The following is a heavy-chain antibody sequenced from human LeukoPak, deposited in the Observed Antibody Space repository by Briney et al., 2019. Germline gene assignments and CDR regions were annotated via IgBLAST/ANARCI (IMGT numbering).Heavy chain of an antibody. V-gene: IGHV4-4*07. CDR3: ARQYSSGLNYYYMDV. CDR2: IYTSGST. CDR1: GGSISSSY. Sequence: PSETLSLTCTVSGGSISSSYWSWIRQPAGKGLEWIGRIYTSGSTNYNPSLKSRVTMSVDTSKNQFSLKLSSVTAADTAVYYCARQYSSGLNYYYMDVWGKGTTVTISS. D-gene: IGHD6-19*01. J-gene: IGHJ6*03.